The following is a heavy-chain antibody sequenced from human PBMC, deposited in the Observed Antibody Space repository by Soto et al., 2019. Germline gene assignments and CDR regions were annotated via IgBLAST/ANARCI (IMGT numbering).Heavy chain of an antibody. CDR1: GGSFSGYY. Sequence: SETLSLTCAVYGGSFSGYYWSWIRQPPGKGLEWIGEINHSGSTNYNPSLKSRVTISVDTSKNQFSLKLSSVTAADTAVYYCARARRSLSSGWYRWFDPWGQGTLVTVSS. V-gene: IGHV4-34*01. J-gene: IGHJ5*02. D-gene: IGHD6-19*01. CDR3: ARARRSLSSGWYRWFDP. CDR2: INHSGST.